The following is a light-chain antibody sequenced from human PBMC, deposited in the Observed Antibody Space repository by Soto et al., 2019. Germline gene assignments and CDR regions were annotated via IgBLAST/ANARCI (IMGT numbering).Light chain of an antibody. CDR3: LQRSNWPGT. CDR1: QSVSSY. CDR2: DAS. V-gene: IGKV3-11*01. J-gene: IGKJ2*01. Sequence: EIVLTQSTATLSLSPGERATLSCRASQSVSSYLAWYQQKPGQAPRLLIYDASNRATGIPARFSGSGSGTDFTLTISSLEPEDFSVYYCLQRSNWPGTFSQGTKLEIK.